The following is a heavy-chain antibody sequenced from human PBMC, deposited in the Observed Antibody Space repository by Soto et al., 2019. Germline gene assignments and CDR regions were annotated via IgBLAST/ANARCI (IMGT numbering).Heavy chain of an antibody. V-gene: IGHV3-11*06. CDR1: GFTFSDYY. Sequence: PGGSLRLSCAASGFTFSDYYMSWIRQAPGKGLEWISDISSSSSYTNYAASVRGRFTISRDNSKNSLYLQMNSLRAEDTAVYYCARGRYYFDYWGQGTLVTVSS. CDR3: ARGRYYFDY. CDR2: ISSSSSYT. J-gene: IGHJ4*02.